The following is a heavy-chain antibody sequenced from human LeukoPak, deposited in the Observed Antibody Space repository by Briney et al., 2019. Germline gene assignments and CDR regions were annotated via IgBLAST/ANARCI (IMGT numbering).Heavy chain of an antibody. J-gene: IGHJ4*02. CDR1: GGTFSSYT. D-gene: IGHD3-22*01. Sequence: ASVKVSCXASGGTFSSYTISWVRQAPGQGLEWMGRITPILGIANYAQKFQGRVTITADKSTSTAYVELSSLRSEDTAVYYCARVPYYYDSSGYPPLWGQGTLVTVSS. V-gene: IGHV1-69*02. CDR3: ARVPYYYDSSGYPPL. CDR2: ITPILGIA.